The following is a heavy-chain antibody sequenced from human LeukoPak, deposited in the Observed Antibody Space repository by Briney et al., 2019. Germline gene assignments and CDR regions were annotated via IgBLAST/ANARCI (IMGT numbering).Heavy chain of an antibody. CDR2: INPNSAGT. D-gene: IGHD1-20*01. V-gene: IGHV1-2*02. CDR3: ARDPQYNWGPFDY. Sequence: ASVKVSCKASGYTFADYYVHWGRQAPGQGLEWMGWINPNSAGTDYAQNFQGRVTMTRDTSISTAYMELSRLTSDDTAVYYCARDPQYNWGPFDYWGQGILVTVSS. J-gene: IGHJ4*02. CDR1: GYTFADYY.